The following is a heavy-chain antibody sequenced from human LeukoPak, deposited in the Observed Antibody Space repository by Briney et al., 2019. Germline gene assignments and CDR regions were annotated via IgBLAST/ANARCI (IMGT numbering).Heavy chain of an antibody. CDR2: INPTGGST. D-gene: IGHD1-26*01. V-gene: IGHV1-46*01. Sequence: ASVKVSCKASGYTFTSHYMHWVRQAPGQGLEWMGPINPTGGSTGYAQKFQGRVTMTRDMSTSTDYMELSSLRSEDTAIYYCARDNSVGDNAWWFDPWGQGTLVTVSS. CDR1: GYTFTSHY. CDR3: ARDNSVGDNAWWFDP. J-gene: IGHJ5*02.